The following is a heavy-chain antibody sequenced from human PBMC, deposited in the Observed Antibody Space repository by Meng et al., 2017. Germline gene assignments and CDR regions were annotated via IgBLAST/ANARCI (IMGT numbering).Heavy chain of an antibody. J-gene: IGHJ4*02. D-gene: IGHD6-6*01. CDR1: GGSFSGYY. V-gene: IGHV4-34*01. CDR2: INHSGST. CDR3: ARRGIAARPFYY. Sequence: QVKLQQWGAGLLKPSETPSLTCAVYGGSFSGYYWSWIRQPPGKGLEWIGEINHSGSTNYNPSLKSRVTISVDTSKNQFSLKLSSVTAADTAVYYCARRGIAARPFYYRGQGTLVTVSS.